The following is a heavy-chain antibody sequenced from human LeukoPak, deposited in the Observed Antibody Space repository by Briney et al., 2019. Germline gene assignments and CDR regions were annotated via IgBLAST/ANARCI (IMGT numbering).Heavy chain of an antibody. V-gene: IGHV4-39*01. D-gene: IGHD3-22*01. CDR2: IYYSGGT. CDR3: ARLRPPSSGYYYSAFDY. CDR1: GGSISSSSYY. J-gene: IGHJ4*02. Sequence: SETLSLTCTVSGGSISSSSYYWGWIRQPPGKGLEWIGSIYYSGGTYYNPSLKSRVTISVDTSKNQFSLKLSSVTAADTAVYYCARLRPPSSGYYYSAFDYWGQGTLVTVSS.